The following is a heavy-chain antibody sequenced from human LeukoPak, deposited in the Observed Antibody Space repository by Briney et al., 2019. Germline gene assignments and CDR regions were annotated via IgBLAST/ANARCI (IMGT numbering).Heavy chain of an antibody. CDR3: AKVVAEYSSSLPLDY. D-gene: IGHD6-13*01. J-gene: IGHJ4*02. V-gene: IGHV3-74*01. CDR2: INSDGSIT. CDR1: GFTFTTYW. Sequence: GGSLRLSCAASGFTFTTYWMHWVRQAPGKGLVWVSHINSDGSITSYADSVKGRFTISRDNAKNTLYLQMNSLRAEDTAVYYCAKVVAEYSSSLPLDYWGLGTLVTVSS.